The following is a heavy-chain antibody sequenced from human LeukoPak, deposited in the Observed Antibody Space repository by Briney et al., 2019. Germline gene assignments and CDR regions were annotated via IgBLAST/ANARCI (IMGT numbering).Heavy chain of an antibody. V-gene: IGHV3-74*01. CDR1: GFTFRNYW. CDR3: ARTISYFDY. CDR2: IDSDGSST. Sequence: GGSLRLSCIVSGFTFRNYWMHWVRQAPGKGLDWVSRIDSDGSSTTYADSVKGRFTISRDNAKNTVFLQMSSLTVEDTAVYYCARTISYFDYWGRGTLVTVSS. J-gene: IGHJ4*02. D-gene: IGHD5-24*01.